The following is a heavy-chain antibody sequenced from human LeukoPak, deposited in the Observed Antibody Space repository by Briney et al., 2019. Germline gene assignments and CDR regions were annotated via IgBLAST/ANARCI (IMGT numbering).Heavy chain of an antibody. J-gene: IGHJ4*02. CDR1: GGSFSGYY. CDR3: ARAYDFWSGYYLDY. CDR2: INHSGST. V-gene: IGHV4-34*01. D-gene: IGHD3-3*01. Sequence: PSETLSLTCAVYGGSFSGYYWSWIRQPPGKGLEWIGEINHSGSTNYNPSLKSRVTISVDTSKNQFSLKLSSVTAADTAVYYCARAYDFWSGYYLDYWGQGTLVTVSS.